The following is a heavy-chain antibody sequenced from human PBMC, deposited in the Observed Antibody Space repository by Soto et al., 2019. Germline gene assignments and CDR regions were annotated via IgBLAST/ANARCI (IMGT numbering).Heavy chain of an antibody. J-gene: IGHJ4*02. CDR1: GFTLSSYW. Sequence: DLEESGGGLVQPGGCLRLSCAASGFTLSSYWMNLVRQAPGKGLEWVANINQDGNEDNLLDSVKGRFTISRDNAKNSLFLQMNSLRVDDTAVYYCARTGDGNHDFLDYWGQGALVSVSS. V-gene: IGHV3-7*01. CDR2: INQDGNED. D-gene: IGHD1-1*01. CDR3: ARTGDGNHDFLDY.